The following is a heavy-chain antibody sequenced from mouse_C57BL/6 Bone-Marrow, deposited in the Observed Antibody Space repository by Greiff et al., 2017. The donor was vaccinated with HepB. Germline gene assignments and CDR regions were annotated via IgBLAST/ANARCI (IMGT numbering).Heavy chain of an antibody. J-gene: IGHJ3*01. CDR3: ARTYYGYVWFAY. CDR2: IDPSDSYT. D-gene: IGHD2-9*01. Sequence: VQLQQPGAELVMPGASVKLSCKASGYTFTSYWMHWVKQRPGQGLEWIGEIDPSDSYTNYNQKFKGKSTLTVDKSSSTAYMQLSSLTSEDSAVYYCARTYYGYVWFAYWGQGTLVTVSA. CDR1: GYTFTSYW. V-gene: IGHV1-69*01.